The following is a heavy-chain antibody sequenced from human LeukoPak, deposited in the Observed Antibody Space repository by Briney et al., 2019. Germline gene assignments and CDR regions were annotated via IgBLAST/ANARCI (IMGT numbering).Heavy chain of an antibody. J-gene: IGHJ4*02. V-gene: IGHV3-9*01. CDR3: AKDKGFGELPYYFDY. D-gene: IGHD3-10*01. Sequence: GRSLRHSCSASGFTFDDYAMHWVRQAPGTGLEWVSGISWNSGSIGYADSVKGRFTISGDNAKNSLYLQMNSLRAEDTALYYCAKDKGFGELPYYFDYWGQGTLVTVSS. CDR2: ISWNSGSI. CDR1: GFTFDDYA.